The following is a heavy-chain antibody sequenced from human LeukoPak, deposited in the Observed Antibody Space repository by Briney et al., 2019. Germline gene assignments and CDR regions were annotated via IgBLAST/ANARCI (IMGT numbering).Heavy chain of an antibody. D-gene: IGHD3-10*01. CDR2: IKQDGSEI. Sequence: GGSLRLSCAASGFVFSDYWMIWVRQAPGKGLEWVANIKQDGSEINSVDSVEGRLSISRDNAKNSLYLQMTSLRAEDTAVYHCARGRWFGVLDDWGQGTRVTVSS. V-gene: IGHV3-7*01. CDR3: ARGRWFGVLDD. J-gene: IGHJ4*02. CDR1: GFVFSDYW.